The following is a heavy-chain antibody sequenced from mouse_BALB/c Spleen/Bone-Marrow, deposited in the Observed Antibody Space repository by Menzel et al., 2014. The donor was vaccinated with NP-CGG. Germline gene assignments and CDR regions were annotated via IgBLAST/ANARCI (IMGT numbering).Heavy chain of an antibody. Sequence: EVQRVESGGGLVKPGGSLKLSCAASGFTFSSYAMSWVRQTPEKRLEWVASISSGGSTYCPDSVKGRFTISRDNARNILYLQMSSLRSEDTAMYYCAREEYGQKVYAMDYWGQGTSVTVSS. D-gene: IGHD2-10*02. CDR2: ISSGGST. CDR1: GFTFSSYA. J-gene: IGHJ4*01. V-gene: IGHV5-6-5*01. CDR3: AREEYGQKVYAMDY.